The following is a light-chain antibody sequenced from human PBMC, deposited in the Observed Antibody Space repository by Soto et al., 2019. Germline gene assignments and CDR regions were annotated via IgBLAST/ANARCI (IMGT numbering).Light chain of an antibody. Sequence: EIVSTQSPGTLSLSPGDTATLSCRPTQRHRSNYVAQYQQRPGRFPSLRIYAPSSRATGLPDRISGSGAGTDFTLTISRLEAEDFAVYYCQQYGDSPWTFGQGTKVDI. CDR2: APS. CDR3: QQYGDSPWT. V-gene: IGKV3-20*01. CDR1: QRHRSNY. J-gene: IGKJ1*01.